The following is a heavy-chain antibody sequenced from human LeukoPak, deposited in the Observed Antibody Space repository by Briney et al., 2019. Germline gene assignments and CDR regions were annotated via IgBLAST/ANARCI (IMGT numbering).Heavy chain of an antibody. Sequence: TLSLTCTVSGGSISSGGYYWSWIRQHPGKGLEWIGYIYYSGSTYYNPSLKSRVTISVDTSKNQFSLKLSSVTAADTAVYHCARVEGPQGRFDYWGQGALVTVSS. D-gene: IGHD2-15*01. CDR2: IYYSGST. J-gene: IGHJ4*02. V-gene: IGHV4-31*03. CDR1: GGSISSGGYY. CDR3: ARVEGPQGRFDY.